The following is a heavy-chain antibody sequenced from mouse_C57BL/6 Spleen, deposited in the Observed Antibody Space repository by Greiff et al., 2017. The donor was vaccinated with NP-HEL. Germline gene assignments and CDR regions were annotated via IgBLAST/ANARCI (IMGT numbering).Heavy chain of an antibody. J-gene: IGHJ4*01. D-gene: IGHD2-4*01. V-gene: IGHV10-1*01. CDR2: IRSKSNNYAT. Sequence: EVQRVESGGGLVQPKGSLKLSCAASGFSFNTYAMNWVRQAPGKGLEWVARIRSKSNNYATYYADSVKDRFTISRDDSESMLYLQMNNLKTEDTAMYYCVRDDYDGYYYAMDYWGQGTSVTVSS. CDR3: VRDDYDGYYYAMDY. CDR1: GFSFNTYA.